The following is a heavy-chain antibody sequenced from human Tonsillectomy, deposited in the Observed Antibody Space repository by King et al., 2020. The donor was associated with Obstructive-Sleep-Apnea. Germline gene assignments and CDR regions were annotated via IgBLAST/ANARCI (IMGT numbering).Heavy chain of an antibody. D-gene: IGHD1-26*01. J-gene: IGHJ4*02. V-gene: IGHV4-39*07. CDR2: IYYSGGT. Sequence: QLQESGPGLVKPSETLSLTCTVSGGSISSSNYYWAWFRQPPGKGLEWIGSIYYSGGTYYNPYLKSRVTMSVDTSKNQFSLKLTSVTAADTAVYYCARDPYSYFDYWGQGTLVTVSS. CDR1: GGSISSSNYY. CDR3: ARDPYSYFDY.